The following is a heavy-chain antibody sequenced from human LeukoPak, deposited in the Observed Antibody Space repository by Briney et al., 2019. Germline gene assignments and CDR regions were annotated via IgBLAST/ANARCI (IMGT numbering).Heavy chain of an antibody. CDR1: GGSLSSYY. Sequence: ASETLSLTCTASGGSLSSYYWSWIRQPPGKGLEWIGYIYYSGRANYNPSLKSRVTISVDTSKNQFSLKLSPVTAADTAVYYCARVGVDYSGNIIKYFFDYWGQGTLVTVSP. V-gene: IGHV4-59*01. J-gene: IGHJ4*02. CDR2: IYYSGRA. D-gene: IGHD4-23*01. CDR3: ARVGVDYSGNIIKYFFDY.